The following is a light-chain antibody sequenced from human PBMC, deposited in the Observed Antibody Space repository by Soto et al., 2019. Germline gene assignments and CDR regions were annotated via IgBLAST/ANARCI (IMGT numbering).Light chain of an antibody. Sequence: QSALTQPASASGSTGKSVTISCTGTSSDVGAYNYVSWYQQHAGKAPKLVIYEVTKRPSGVPDRFSGSKSANTASLTVSGLQAEDEADYYCSSFASSNTWVFGGGTKLTVL. V-gene: IGLV2-8*01. CDR1: SSDVGAYNY. CDR3: SSFASSNTWV. CDR2: EVT. J-gene: IGLJ3*02.